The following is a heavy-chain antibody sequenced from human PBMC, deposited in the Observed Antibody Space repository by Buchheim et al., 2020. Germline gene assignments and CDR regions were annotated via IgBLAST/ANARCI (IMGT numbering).Heavy chain of an antibody. V-gene: IGHV3-48*03. J-gene: IGHJ4*02. CDR1: GFTFGGFE. CDR2: ISNSGSA. Sequence: EVQLVESGGGLVQPGGSLRLSCAASGFTFGGFEMSWVRQAAGKGLEWISYISNSGSAKYADSVKGRFTISRDNRKNLLYLQMKNLRVDDTAVYYCAKDSPWDSSGWYGPLDYWGQGTL. D-gene: IGHD6-19*01. CDR3: AKDSPWDSSGWYGPLDY.